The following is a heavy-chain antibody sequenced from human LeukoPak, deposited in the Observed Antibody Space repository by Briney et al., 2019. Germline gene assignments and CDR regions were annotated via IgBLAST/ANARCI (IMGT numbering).Heavy chain of an antibody. CDR3: ASLPYYDSSGYWDRFDY. V-gene: IGHV4-59*08. Sequence: PSGTLSLTCTVSGGSISSYYWSWIRQPPGKGLEWIGYIYYSGSTNYNPSLKSRVTISVDTSKNQFSLKLSSVTAADTAVYYCASLPYYDSSGYWDRFDYWGQGTLVTVSS. J-gene: IGHJ4*02. CDR2: IYYSGST. D-gene: IGHD3-22*01. CDR1: GGSISSYY.